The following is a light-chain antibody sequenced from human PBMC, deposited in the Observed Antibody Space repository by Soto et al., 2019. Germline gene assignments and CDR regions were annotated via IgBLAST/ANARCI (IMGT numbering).Light chain of an antibody. CDR3: AAWDDSFVV. CDR1: RSNIGTND. Sequence: QSVLTQPTSASGAPGQTVSISCSGRRSNIGTNDVYWYQQLPGTAPKLLIYRSIQRPSGVPERFSGAKSGTSASLSISGLRSEDEADYYCAAWDDSFVVFGGGTKLTVL. J-gene: IGLJ2*01. V-gene: IGLV1-47*01. CDR2: RSI.